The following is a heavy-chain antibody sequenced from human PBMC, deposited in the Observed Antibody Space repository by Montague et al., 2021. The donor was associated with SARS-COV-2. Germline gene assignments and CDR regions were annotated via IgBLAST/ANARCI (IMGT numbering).Heavy chain of an antibody. Sequence: SETLSLTCTVSGYSISTGYYWGWTRQPPGKGLEWIGTIYHSGSTYLNPSLKSRVTISVDTSKNQFSLNLSSVTAADTAVYYCAKVAGSHDTFDIWGRGTMVTVSS. CDR1: GYSISTGYY. V-gene: IGHV4-38-2*02. J-gene: IGHJ3*02. CDR3: AKVAGSHDTFDI. CDR2: IYHSGST. D-gene: IGHD6-19*01.